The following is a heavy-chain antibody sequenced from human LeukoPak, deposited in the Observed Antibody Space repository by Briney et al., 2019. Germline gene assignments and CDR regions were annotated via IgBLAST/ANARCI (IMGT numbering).Heavy chain of an antibody. V-gene: IGHV3-23*01. CDR3: AKDTLRGYDFWSGYETGHAFDI. J-gene: IGHJ3*02. CDR2: ISGSGGST. Sequence: PGGSLRLSCAASGFTFSSYAMSWVRQAPGKGLEWVSAISGSGGSTYYADSVKGRFTISRDNSKNTLYLQMNSLRAEDTAVYYCAKDTLRGYDFWSGYETGHAFDIWGQGTMVTVSS. CDR1: GFTFSSYA. D-gene: IGHD3-3*01.